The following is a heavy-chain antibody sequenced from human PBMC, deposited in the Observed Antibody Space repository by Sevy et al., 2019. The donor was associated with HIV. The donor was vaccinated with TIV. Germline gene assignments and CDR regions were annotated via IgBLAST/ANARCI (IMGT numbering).Heavy chain of an antibody. V-gene: IGHV3-33*01. D-gene: IGHD2-15*01. CDR3: ARAGDIVEVVAHYGMDV. CDR2: IWYDGINK. Sequence: GGSLRLSCAASGFTFSSYGMHWVRQAPGKGLEWVEVIWYDGINKYYGHSVKGRFTISRDNSKNTVYLQMNSLRAEDTAVYYCARAGDIVEVVAHYGMDVWGQGTTVTVSS. CDR1: GFTFSSYG. J-gene: IGHJ6*02.